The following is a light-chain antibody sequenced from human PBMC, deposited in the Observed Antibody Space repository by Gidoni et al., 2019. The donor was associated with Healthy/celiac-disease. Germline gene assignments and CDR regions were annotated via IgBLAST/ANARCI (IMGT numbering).Light chain of an antibody. CDR3: QQYNNWPTT. CDR1: QSVSSN. V-gene: IGKV3-15*01. J-gene: IGKJ3*01. Sequence: ETGMTQSPSTLSVSPGERATLSCRASQSVSSNLAWYQQKPGQAPRLLIYGASTRATGIPARFSGSGSGTEFTLTISSLQSEDFAVYYCQQYNNWPTTFGPGTKVDIK. CDR2: GAS.